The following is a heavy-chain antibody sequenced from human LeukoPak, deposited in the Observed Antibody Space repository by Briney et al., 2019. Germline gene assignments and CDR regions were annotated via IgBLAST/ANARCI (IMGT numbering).Heavy chain of an antibody. Sequence: GGSPRLSCAPSGFPFSSYAMSWVRQAPGKGLEWVAVTSSDLNVKLYADSVKGRFTISRDNSRSTLYLQMNSLRPEDTAIYYCAREGYYGSGSPPSLYFDYWGQGTLVTVSS. CDR3: AREGYYGSGSPPSLYFDY. CDR2: TSSDLNVK. CDR1: GFPFSSYA. J-gene: IGHJ4*02. V-gene: IGHV3-30*03. D-gene: IGHD3-10*01.